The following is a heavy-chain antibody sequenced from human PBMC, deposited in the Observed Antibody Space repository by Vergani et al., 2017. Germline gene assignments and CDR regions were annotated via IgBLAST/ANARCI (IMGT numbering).Heavy chain of an antibody. V-gene: IGHV3-30-3*01. Sequence: QVQLMESGGGVVQPGRSLRLSCAASGFPFSSYAMHWVRQAPGRGLEWVAVISYDVSNKYDADSVKGRFTISRDNSKNTLYLQMNSLRGEDTAVYYCARDDIVVVPAASHTYSYYYMDVWGKGTTVTVSS. CDR1: GFPFSSYA. CDR2: ISYDVSNK. CDR3: ARDDIVVVPAASHTYSYYYMDV. D-gene: IGHD2-2*01. J-gene: IGHJ6*03.